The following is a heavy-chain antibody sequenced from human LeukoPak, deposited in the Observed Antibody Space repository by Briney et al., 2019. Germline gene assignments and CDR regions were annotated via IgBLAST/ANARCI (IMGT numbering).Heavy chain of an antibody. CDR1: GFTFDDYG. J-gene: IGHJ4*02. V-gene: IGHV3-66*01. CDR2: IYSGGST. D-gene: IGHD4-17*01. CDR3: ARDLPTVN. Sequence: GGSLRLSCAASGFTFDDYGMSWVRQAPGKGLEWVSVIYSGGSTYYADSVKGRFTISRDNSKNTLYLQMNSLRAEDTALYYCARDLPTVNWGQGTLVTVSS.